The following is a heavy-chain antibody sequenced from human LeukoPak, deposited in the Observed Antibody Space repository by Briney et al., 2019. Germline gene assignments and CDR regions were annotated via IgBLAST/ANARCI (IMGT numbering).Heavy chain of an antibody. CDR1: GFTLSSYW. CDR2: IKQDGSEK. V-gene: IGHV3-7*01. D-gene: IGHD3/OR15-3a*01. J-gene: IGHJ4*02. CDR3: ARTGLGLYSFDY. Sequence: GGSLRLSCAASGFTLSSYWMSWVRQAPGKGLEWVANIKQDGSEKYYVDSVKGRFTISRDNAKNSLYLQMNSLRLEDTAVYYCARTGLGLYSFDYWGQGIQVTISS.